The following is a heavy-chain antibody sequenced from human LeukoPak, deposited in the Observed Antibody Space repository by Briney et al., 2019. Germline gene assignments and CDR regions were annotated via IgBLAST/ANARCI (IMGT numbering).Heavy chain of an antibody. J-gene: IGHJ6*03. CDR3: ARRAKWFGPWDYYYYMDV. CDR2: INPSGGST. D-gene: IGHD3-10*01. V-gene: IGHV1-46*01. CDR1: GYTFTSYY. Sequence: ASVKVSCKASGYTFTSYYMHWVRQAPGQGLEWMGIINPSGGSTSYAQKFQGRVTMTRDTSTSTVYMELSSLRSEDTAVYYCARRAKWFGPWDYYYYMDVWGKGTTVTVSS.